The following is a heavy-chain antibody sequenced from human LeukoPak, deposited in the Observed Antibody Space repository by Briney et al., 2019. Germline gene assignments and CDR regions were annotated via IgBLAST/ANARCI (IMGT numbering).Heavy chain of an antibody. CDR3: ARQSFGPSRSGTSNIWFDP. J-gene: IGHJ5*02. V-gene: IGHV4-59*08. D-gene: IGHD3-10*01. Sequence: SETLSLTCTVSGGSIISYYWSWIRQPPGKRLEWIGYIYYSGTTNYNPSLKSRVTISVDTPKNQFSLKLSSVTAADTAVYYCARQSFGPSRSGTSNIWFDPWGQGTLVTVSS. CDR2: IYYSGTT. CDR1: GGSIISYY.